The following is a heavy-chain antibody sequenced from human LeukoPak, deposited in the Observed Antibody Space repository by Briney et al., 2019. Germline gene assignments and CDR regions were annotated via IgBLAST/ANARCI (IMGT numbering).Heavy chain of an antibody. CDR3: ARYSSSWYVRGPDFDY. Sequence: GASVKVSCKASGYTFTSYGISWVRQAPGQGLEWMGWINPNSGGTNYAQKFQGRVTMTRDTSISTAYMELSRLRSDDTAVYYCARYSSSWYVRGPDFDYWGQGTLVTVSS. CDR1: GYTFTSYG. J-gene: IGHJ4*02. V-gene: IGHV1-2*02. D-gene: IGHD6-13*01. CDR2: INPNSGGT.